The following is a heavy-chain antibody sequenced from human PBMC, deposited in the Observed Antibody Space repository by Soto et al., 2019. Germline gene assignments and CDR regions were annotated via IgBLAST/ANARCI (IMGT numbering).Heavy chain of an antibody. V-gene: IGHV4-31*03. J-gene: IGHJ4*02. CDR2: IYYRGST. CDR3: ARGSGWADFDF. CDR1: GGSISGGVYY. Sequence: QVQLQESGPGLVKPSQTLSLTCSVSGGSISGGVYYWRWIRQHPGKVLEWIGYIYYRGSTYYNTSLKSRLTISVDTSKTQFSLNLSSVTAADTAVYYWARGSGWADFDFWGQGTLVTVSS. D-gene: IGHD1-26*01.